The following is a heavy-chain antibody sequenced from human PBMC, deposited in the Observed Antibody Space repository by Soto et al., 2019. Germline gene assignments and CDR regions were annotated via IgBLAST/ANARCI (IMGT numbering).Heavy chain of an antibody. D-gene: IGHD3-9*01. Sequence: PGESLKISCKGSGYSFTSYWISWVRQMPGKGLEWMGRIDPSDSYTNYSPSFQGHVTISADKSISTAYLQWSSLKASDTAMCYCARHGHYDILTGYSHPYYFDYWRPGTLVTVSS. CDR3: ARHGHYDILTGYSHPYYFDY. CDR2: IDPSDSYT. V-gene: IGHV5-10-1*01. CDR1: GYSFTSYW. J-gene: IGHJ4*02.